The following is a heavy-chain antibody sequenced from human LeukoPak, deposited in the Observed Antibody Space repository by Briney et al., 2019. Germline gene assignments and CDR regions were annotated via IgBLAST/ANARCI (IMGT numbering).Heavy chain of an antibody. V-gene: IGHV1-18*04. CDR3: ARDVRLRYFDWLLYNYYYYGMDV. D-gene: IGHD3-9*01. CDR1: GYTFTSYG. J-gene: IGHJ6*04. CDR2: ISAYNGNT. Sequence: GASVKVSCKASGYTFTSYGISWVRQAPGQGLGWMGCISAYNGNTNYAQKLEGRVTMTTDTSASTAYMELRSLRSDDTAVYYCARDVRLRYFDWLLYNYYYYGMDVWGKGTTVTVSS.